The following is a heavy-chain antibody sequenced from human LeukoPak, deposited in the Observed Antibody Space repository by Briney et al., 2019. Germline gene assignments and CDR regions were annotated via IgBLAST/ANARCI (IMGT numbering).Heavy chain of an antibody. Sequence: ASVKVSCKVSGYTLTELSMHWVRQAPGKGLEWMGGFDPEDGETIYAQKFQGRVTMTEDTSTDTAYMEPSSLRSEDTAVYYCARDLEYGYSYGEEQAWGQGTLVTVSS. CDR3: ARDLEYGYSYGEEQA. D-gene: IGHD5-18*01. J-gene: IGHJ4*02. CDR2: FDPEDGET. V-gene: IGHV1-24*01. CDR1: GYTLTELS.